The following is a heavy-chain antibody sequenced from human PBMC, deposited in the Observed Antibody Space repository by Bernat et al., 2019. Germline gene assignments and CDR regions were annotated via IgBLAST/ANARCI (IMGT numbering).Heavy chain of an antibody. CDR3: ARSDSGGSMSFDS. J-gene: IGHJ4*02. V-gene: IGHV1-46*02. D-gene: IGHD6-19*01. CDR1: GDTFKNDY. CDR2: LNPTGERT. Sequence: QVQLVQSGPEVTKPGVSVKVSCKPSGDTFKNDYMNWIRQAPVLGLEWMGVLNPTGERTTYAPPFKGKVSMTLDTSTSTLYLELRSPTPEDTAVYFCARSDSGGSMSFDSWGQGTLVIVSS.